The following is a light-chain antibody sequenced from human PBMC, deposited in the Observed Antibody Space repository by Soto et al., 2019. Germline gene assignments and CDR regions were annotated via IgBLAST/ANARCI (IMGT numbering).Light chain of an antibody. J-gene: IGKJ1*01. Sequence: EIVLTQSPGTLSLSPGERATLSSRAVRGFSGSYLAGYQQKPGQAPRLLIYGASSRATDIPDRFSGSGSGTDFTLTISRLEPEDFAVYYCQQWQTFGQGTKVEIK. CDR1: RGFSGSY. CDR3: QQWQT. V-gene: IGKV3-20*01. CDR2: GAS.